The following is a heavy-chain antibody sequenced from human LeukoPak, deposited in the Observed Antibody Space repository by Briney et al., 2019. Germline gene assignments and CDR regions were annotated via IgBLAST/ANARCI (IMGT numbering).Heavy chain of an antibody. Sequence: SAKVSCKASGGTFSNYAVSWVRQAPGQGLEWMGGFIPVFGPANYAQKFQGRVTITADESTSTAYMELSSLRSEDTAVYYCARAGEVYNSGSYLEYWGQGTLVTVSS. J-gene: IGHJ4*02. CDR1: GGTFSNYA. D-gene: IGHD6-19*01. V-gene: IGHV1-69*13. CDR2: FIPVFGPA. CDR3: ARAGEVYNSGSYLEY.